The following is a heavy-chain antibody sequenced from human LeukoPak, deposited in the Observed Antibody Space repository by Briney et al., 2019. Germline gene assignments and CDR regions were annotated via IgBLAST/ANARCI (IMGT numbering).Heavy chain of an antibody. CDR3: ARDLVERGGVGYFDY. V-gene: IGHV1-69*01. Sequence: SVKVSCKASGGTFSSYAISWVRQAPGQGLEWMGGIIPIFGTANYAQKFQGRVTITADESTSTAYMELSSLRSEDTAVYYCARDLVERGGVGYFDYWGQGTLVTVSS. J-gene: IGHJ4*02. D-gene: IGHD5-24*01. CDR1: GGTFSSYA. CDR2: IIPIFGTA.